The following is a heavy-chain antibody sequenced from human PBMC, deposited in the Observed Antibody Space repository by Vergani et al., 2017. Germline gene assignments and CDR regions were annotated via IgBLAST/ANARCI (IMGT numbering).Heavy chain of an antibody. CDR3: ARVNTETNGYLYYYGCMDV. V-gene: IGHV4-34*01. J-gene: IGHJ6*02. CDR2: IDHTGRP. Sequence: QVQLQQWGGGLLKPSETLSLTCVVNGGSFTSYHWTWIRQSPGEGLEWVGDIDHTGRPYYNPSLKSRLTRSVNKSRKQLSLTLNSVTATDTAIYFCARVNTETNGYLYYYGCMDVWGQGTAVTVS. CDR1: GGSFTSYH. D-gene: IGHD4-11*01.